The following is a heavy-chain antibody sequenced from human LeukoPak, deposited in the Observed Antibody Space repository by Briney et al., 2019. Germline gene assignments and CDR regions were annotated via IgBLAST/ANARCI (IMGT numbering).Heavy chain of an antibody. CDR1: GGSIRSGGYS. CDR3: ARLTNWENWFDP. J-gene: IGHJ5*02. Sequence: SQTLSLTCAVSGGSIRSGGYSWSWIRQPPGKGLEWIGYIYHSGSTYYNPSLKSRVTISVDRSKNQFSLKLSSVTAADTAVYYCARLTNWENWFDPWGQGTLVTVSS. CDR2: IYHSGST. D-gene: IGHD7-27*01. V-gene: IGHV4-30-2*01.